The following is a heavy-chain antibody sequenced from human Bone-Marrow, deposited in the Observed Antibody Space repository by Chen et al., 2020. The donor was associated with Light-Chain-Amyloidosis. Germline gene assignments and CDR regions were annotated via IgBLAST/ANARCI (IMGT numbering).Heavy chain of an antibody. Sequence: QVQLQESGPGLVKPSETLSLTCTVSGGSISSYYLSWIRQPPGKGLEWIGYIYYSGSTNYNPSLKSRVTISVDTSKNQFSLKLSSVTAADTAVYYCARAAGYFDYWGQGTLVTVSS. V-gene: IGHV4-59*01. CDR1: GGSISSYY. D-gene: IGHD3-9*01. CDR3: ARAAGYFDY. CDR2: IYYSGST. J-gene: IGHJ4*02.